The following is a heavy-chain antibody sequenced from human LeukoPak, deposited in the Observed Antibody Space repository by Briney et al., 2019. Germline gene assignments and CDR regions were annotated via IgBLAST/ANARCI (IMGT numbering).Heavy chain of an antibody. J-gene: IGHJ4*02. V-gene: IGHV4-59*01. D-gene: IGHD6-13*01. CDR2: IYYSGST. CDR3: ARSPRYSSSWYGY. Sequence: SETLSLTCTVSGGSISSYYWSWIRQPPGKGLEWIGYIYYSGSTNYNPSLKSRVTISVDTSKNQFSLKLSSVTAADTAVYYCARSPRYSSSWYGYWGQGTLVTVSS. CDR1: GGSISSYY.